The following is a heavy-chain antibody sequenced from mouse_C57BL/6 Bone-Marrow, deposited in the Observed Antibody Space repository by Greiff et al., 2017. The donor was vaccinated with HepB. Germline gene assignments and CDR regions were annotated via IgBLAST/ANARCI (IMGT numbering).Heavy chain of an antibody. CDR3: AREGTGRFAY. J-gene: IGHJ3*01. CDR2: INPGSGGT. CDR1: GYAFTNYL. D-gene: IGHD2-14*01. V-gene: IGHV1-54*01. Sequence: VQLQQSGAELVRPGTSVKVSCKASGYAFTNYLIEWVKQRPGQGLEWIGVINPGSGGTNYNEKFKGKATLTADKSSSTAYMQLSSLTSEDSAVYVYAREGTGRFAYWGQGTLVTVSA.